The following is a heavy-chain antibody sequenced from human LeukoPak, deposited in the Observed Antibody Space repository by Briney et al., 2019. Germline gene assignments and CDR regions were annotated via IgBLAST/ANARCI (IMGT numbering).Heavy chain of an antibody. CDR1: GYTLTGYY. D-gene: IGHD3-3*01. J-gene: IGHJ4*02. V-gene: IGHV1-2*02. Sequence: ASVKVSCKASGYTLTGYYMHWVRQAPGQGLEWMGWINPNSGGTNYAQKFQGRVTMTRDTSISTAYMELSRLRSDDTAVYYCARGNLYYDFWSGRDPYYFDYWGQGTLVTVSS. CDR3: ARGNLYYDFWSGRDPYYFDY. CDR2: INPNSGGT.